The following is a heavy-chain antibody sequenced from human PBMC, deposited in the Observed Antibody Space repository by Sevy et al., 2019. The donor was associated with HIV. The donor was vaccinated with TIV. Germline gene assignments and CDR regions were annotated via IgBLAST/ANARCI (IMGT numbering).Heavy chain of an antibody. V-gene: IGHV4-59*11. CDR1: GASINTHY. CDR2: IDYSGNT. D-gene: IGHD2-2*01. CDR3: ARLSAAAFDP. J-gene: IGHJ5*02. Sequence: SETLSLTCTVSGASINTHYWSWIRQPPGKGLEYIAYIDYSGNTSYNPSLKSRFTISVDTSKSQFSLNLRSVTAADTAVYYCARLSAAAFDPWGKGILVTVSS.